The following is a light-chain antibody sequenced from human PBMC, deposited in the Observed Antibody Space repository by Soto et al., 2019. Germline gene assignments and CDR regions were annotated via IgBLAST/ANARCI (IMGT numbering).Light chain of an antibody. J-gene: IGLJ1*01. CDR3: CSYVGATTYG. CDR1: SSTVGGFNV. V-gene: IGLV2-23*01. Sequence: QSALTQPASVSGSPGQSITISCTGTSSTVGGFNVVSWYQQHPGKAPKVIIYEGIKRPSGVSNRFSGSNSGSTASLTISGLQAEDEADYYCCSYVGATTYGFGNGTKVTVL. CDR2: EGI.